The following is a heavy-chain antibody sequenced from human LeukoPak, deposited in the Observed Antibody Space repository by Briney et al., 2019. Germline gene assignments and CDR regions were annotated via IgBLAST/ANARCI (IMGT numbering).Heavy chain of an antibody. CDR1: GFTFSSYA. Sequence: PGGSLRLSCAASGFTFSSYAMSWVRRAPGKGLEWVSAISGSGGSTYYADSVKGRFTISRDNSKNTLYLQMNSLRAEDTAVYYCAKDLAPVYGDYGYFYYGMDVWGQGTTVTVSS. CDR3: AKDLAPVYGDYGYFYYGMDV. V-gene: IGHV3-23*01. J-gene: IGHJ6*02. CDR2: ISGSGGST. D-gene: IGHD4-17*01.